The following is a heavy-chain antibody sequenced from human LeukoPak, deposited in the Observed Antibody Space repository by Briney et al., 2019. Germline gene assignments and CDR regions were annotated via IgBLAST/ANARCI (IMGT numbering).Heavy chain of an antibody. D-gene: IGHD5-12*01. CDR2: ISWNSGRI. Sequence: GGSLRLSCAASGFTFDDYAMHWVRHAPGKGREWVSGISWNSGRIGYAESVKGRFTISRENGKNSLYLQMNSLSAEATAVYYCAKEATDHTVIDYWGQGTLVTVSP. CDR1: GFTFDDYA. J-gene: IGHJ4*02. CDR3: AKEATDHTVIDY. V-gene: IGHV3-9*01.